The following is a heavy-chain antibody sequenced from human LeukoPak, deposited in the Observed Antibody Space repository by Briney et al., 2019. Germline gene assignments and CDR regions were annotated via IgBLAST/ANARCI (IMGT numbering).Heavy chain of an antibody. J-gene: IGHJ4*02. Sequence: PGGSLRLSCAASGFTFSYYEMNWVRQAPGKGLEWVSYIDSSGRTIYYADSVKGRFTISRDNAKNSLYLQMDSLRAEDTAVYYCARVGLDYWGQGTLVSVSS. CDR2: IDSSGRTI. CDR1: GFTFSYYE. V-gene: IGHV3-48*03. CDR3: ARVGLDY.